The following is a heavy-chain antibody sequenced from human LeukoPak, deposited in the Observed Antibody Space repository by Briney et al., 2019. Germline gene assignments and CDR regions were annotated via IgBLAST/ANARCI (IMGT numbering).Heavy chain of an antibody. Sequence: ASVKVSCKASGYTXTGHFIHWVRQAPGQGLEWMGWTNPNSGGTNYAQKFQGRVTMTRDTSISTAYMELSRVISDDTAVYYCAREYSRYSGTYYDYWGQGTLVTVSS. CDR1: GYTXTGHF. D-gene: IGHD5-12*01. CDR3: AREYSRYSGTYYDY. J-gene: IGHJ4*02. V-gene: IGHV1-2*02. CDR2: TNPNSGGT.